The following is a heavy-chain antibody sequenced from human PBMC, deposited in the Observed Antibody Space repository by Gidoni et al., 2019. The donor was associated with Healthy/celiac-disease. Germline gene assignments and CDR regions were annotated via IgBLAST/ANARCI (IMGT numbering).Heavy chain of an antibody. Sequence: QVQLVESGGGVVQPGRSLRLPCEASGFTFSSYAMHWVRQAPGKGLEWVAVISYDGSNKYYADSVKGRFTISRDNSKNTLYLQMNSLRAEDTAVYYCARPRYSSSWPPFDYWGQGTLVTVSS. CDR1: GFTFSSYA. J-gene: IGHJ4*02. V-gene: IGHV3-30-3*01. D-gene: IGHD6-13*01. CDR3: ARPRYSSSWPPFDY. CDR2: ISYDGSNK.